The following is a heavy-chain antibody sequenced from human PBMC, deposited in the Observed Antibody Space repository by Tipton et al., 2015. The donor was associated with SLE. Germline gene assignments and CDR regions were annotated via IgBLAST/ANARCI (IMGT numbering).Heavy chain of an antibody. CDR3: ARDRLGGPFDS. Sequence: LRLSCTVSGGSIRSSTYYWGWIRQPPGKGLEWIGYIYDSGTTNFNPSLKSRVIISEDTSKNQFSLKLSSVTAADTAVYYCARDRLGGPFDSWGQGTLVTVSS. CDR1: GGSIRSSTYY. CDR2: IYDSGTT. J-gene: IGHJ4*02. D-gene: IGHD1-26*01. V-gene: IGHV4-61*01.